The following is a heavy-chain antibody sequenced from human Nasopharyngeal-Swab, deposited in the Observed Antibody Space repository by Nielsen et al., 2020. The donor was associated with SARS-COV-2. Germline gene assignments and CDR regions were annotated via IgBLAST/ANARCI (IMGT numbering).Heavy chain of an antibody. CDR2: IYWDDDK. D-gene: IGHD3-3*02. CDR3: ARWDIFGDERFDF. V-gene: IGHV2-5*02. J-gene: IGHJ4*02. Sequence: SGPTLVKPTQTLTLTCTFSGFSLTSNGEGVGWIRQPPGKALEWLAVIYWDDDKRYSPSLRSRLTITKDTSKNQVVLKVTDMAPVDTATYFCARWDIFGDERFDFWGQGTLVAVSS. CDR1: GFSLTSNGEG.